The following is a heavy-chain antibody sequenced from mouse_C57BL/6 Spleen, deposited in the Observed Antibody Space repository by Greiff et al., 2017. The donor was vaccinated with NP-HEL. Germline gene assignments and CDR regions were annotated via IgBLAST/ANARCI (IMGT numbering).Heavy chain of an antibody. J-gene: IGHJ1*03. CDR3: TREEPVWYFDV. CDR2: IRSGGGYI. V-gene: IGHV5-9-1*02. Sequence: EVNLVESGGGLVKPGGALKISCAAPGFTFSNYVMSWVRPTPEKRLEWVAYIRSGGGYISYADTVKGRFTISRDNARNTLYLQMSSLKSEDTAMYYCTREEPVWYFDVWGTGTTVTVSS. CDR1: GFTFSNYV.